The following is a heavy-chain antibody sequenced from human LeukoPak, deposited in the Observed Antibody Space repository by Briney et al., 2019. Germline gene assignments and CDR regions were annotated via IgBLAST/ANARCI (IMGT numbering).Heavy chain of an antibody. Sequence: SETLSLTCTVSGGSISSSSYYWGWIRQPPGKGLEWIGSIYYSGSTYYNPSLKSRVTISVDTSKNQFSLKLSSVTAADTAVYYCAGGSGHYENYFDYWGQGTLVTVSS. V-gene: IGHV4-39*07. CDR1: GGSISSSSYY. D-gene: IGHD3-16*01. J-gene: IGHJ4*02. CDR2: IYYSGST. CDR3: AGGSGHYENYFDY.